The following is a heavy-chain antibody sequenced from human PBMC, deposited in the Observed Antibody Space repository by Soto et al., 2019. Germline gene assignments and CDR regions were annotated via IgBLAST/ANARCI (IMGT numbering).Heavy chain of an antibody. CDR3: AKFPGLYYDFWSGSREVSYYYYYYMDV. CDR1: GFTFSNAW. CDR2: IKSETDGGTV. V-gene: IGHV3-15*07. Sequence: GGSLRLSCAASGFTFSNAWMNWVRQAPGKGLEWVGRIKSETDGGTVEYAAPGEGRFTISRDNSKNTLYLQMNSLRAEDTAVYYCAKFPGLYYDFWSGSREVSYYYYYYMDVWGKGTTVTVSS. D-gene: IGHD3-3*01. J-gene: IGHJ6*03.